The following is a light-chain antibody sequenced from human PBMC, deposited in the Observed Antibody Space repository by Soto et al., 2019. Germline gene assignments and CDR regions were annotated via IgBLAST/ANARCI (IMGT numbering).Light chain of an antibody. CDR3: QQYDSYTSA. Sequence: EIVMSQSPATLSVSPGERATLSCRASQSVRNNLAWYQQRPGQAPRRLMYGASTRPSGIPARFTGGGSGTAFTLTITRLPAEDFAVSYCQQYDSYTSAFGQGTKVEL. CDR1: QSVRNN. J-gene: IGKJ2*01. CDR2: GAS. V-gene: IGKV3-15*01.